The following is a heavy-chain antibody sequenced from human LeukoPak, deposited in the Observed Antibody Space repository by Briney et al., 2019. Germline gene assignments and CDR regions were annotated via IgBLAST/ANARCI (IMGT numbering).Heavy chain of an antibody. CDR3: ARVNDPHGWYSAFDI. CDR2: ISSSSSYI. Sequence: GGSLRLSCAASGFTFSSYSMNWVRQAPGKGLEWVSSISSSSSYIYYADSVKGRFTISRDNAKNSLYLQMNSLRAEDTAVYYCARVNDPHGWYSAFDIWGQGTMVTVSS. V-gene: IGHV3-21*04. D-gene: IGHD6-19*01. CDR1: GFTFSSYS. J-gene: IGHJ3*02.